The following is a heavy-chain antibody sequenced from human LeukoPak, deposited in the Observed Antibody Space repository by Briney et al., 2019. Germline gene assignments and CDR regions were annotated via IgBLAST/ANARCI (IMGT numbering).Heavy chain of an antibody. CDR3: ARDKVVGATTLDY. CDR2: IRQDGGEI. V-gene: IGHV3-7*01. CDR1: GFTFRNYW. Sequence: GGSLRLSCAASGFTFRNYWMSWVRQAPGKGLEWVANIRQDGGEIYYVDSMKGRFTISRDNAKNSLFLQTNSLRAEDSAVYYCARDKVVGATTLDYWGQGTLVTVSS. J-gene: IGHJ4*02. D-gene: IGHD1-26*01.